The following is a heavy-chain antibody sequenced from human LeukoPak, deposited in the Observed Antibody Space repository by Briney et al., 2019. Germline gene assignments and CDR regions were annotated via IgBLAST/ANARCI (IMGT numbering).Heavy chain of an antibody. CDR3: ARESMYDYGDGNYFFYYLDV. Sequence: SETLSLTCNFSSDSMTYIFWSWIRQPAGKGLEWIGRIYSSGSAHYNPSLKSRVTMSVDTSRNQFSLNLSSVTAADTAVYYCARESMYDYGDGNYFFYYLDVWGQGTTVTVSS. J-gene: IGHJ6*03. D-gene: IGHD4-17*01. CDR1: SDSMTYIF. V-gene: IGHV4-4*07. CDR2: IYSSGSA.